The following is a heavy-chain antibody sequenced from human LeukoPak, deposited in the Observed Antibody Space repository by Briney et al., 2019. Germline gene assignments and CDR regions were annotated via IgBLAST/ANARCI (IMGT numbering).Heavy chain of an antibody. D-gene: IGHD2-21*02. CDR1: GFIFSSYW. CDR2: INSGGSGT. CDR3: TPPLGPLTEY. V-gene: IGHV3-74*01. Sequence: GGSLRLSCAASGFIFSSYWMHWVRQTAGKGLVWVSRINSGGSGTSYADCVEGRFTISRDNAKNTLYLQMNSLRVEHTAVYYCTPPLGPLTEYWAQGTLVTVPS. J-gene: IGHJ1*01.